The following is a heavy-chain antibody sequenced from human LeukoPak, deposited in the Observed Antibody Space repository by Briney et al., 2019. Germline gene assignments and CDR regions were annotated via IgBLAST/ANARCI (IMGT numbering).Heavy chain of an antibody. CDR1: GFIFSSSA. J-gene: IGHJ4*02. V-gene: IGHV3-23*01. CDR2: ISGSGGSGRT. Sequence: PGGSLRLSCAASGFIFSSSAMTWVRQAPGKGLEWVSAISGSGGSGRTYYAESVKGRFTISRDDSTNTLYLQMNSLRAEDTAVYYCAKDPYSSSWTHYFDYWGQGTLVTVSS. D-gene: IGHD6-13*01. CDR3: AKDPYSSSWTHYFDY.